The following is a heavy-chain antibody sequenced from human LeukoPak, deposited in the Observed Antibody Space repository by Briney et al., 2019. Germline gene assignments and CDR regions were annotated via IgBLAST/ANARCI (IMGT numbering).Heavy chain of an antibody. CDR2: IIPIFGTA. Sequence: GASVKVSCKASGGTFSSYAISWVRQAPGQGLEWMGGIIPIFGTANYAQKFQGRVTITADESTSTAYMELSSLRSEDTAVYDCARVYSGYGDFDYLGQGTLVTVPS. D-gene: IGHD5-12*01. CDR1: GGTFSSYA. J-gene: IGHJ4*02. V-gene: IGHV1-69*13. CDR3: ARVYSGYGDFDY.